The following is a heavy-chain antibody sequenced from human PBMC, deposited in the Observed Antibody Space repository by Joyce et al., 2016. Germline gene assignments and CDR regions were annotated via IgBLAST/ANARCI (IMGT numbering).Heavy chain of an antibody. CDR2: INTDGSST. CDR3: VRGISARPGGPNWFDP. Sequence: EVQLVESGGGLVQPGGSLRLSCAASGFSFRGYWIHWVRQAPGKGLVWVSRINTDGSSTRVADSVKGRFTISRDNAKNTLYLQMNSLRAEDTAVYYCVRGISARPGGPNWFDPWGQGTLVTVSS. V-gene: IGHV3-74*01. J-gene: IGHJ5*02. CDR1: GFSFRGYW. D-gene: IGHD6-6*01.